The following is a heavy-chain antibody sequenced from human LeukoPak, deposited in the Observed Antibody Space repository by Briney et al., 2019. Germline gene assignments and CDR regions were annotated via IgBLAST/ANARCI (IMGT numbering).Heavy chain of an antibody. V-gene: IGHV4-59*01. CDR3: ASSREGRLGYSSSWTSYYYYMDV. Sequence: KAPQTLSLTCTVSGGSISSYYWSWIRQPPGKGLEWIGYISYSGSTHYNTSLKSRVTISVDTSKNQFSLKLSSVTAADTAVYYCASSREGRLGYSSSWTSYYYYMDVWGKGTTVTVSS. CDR1: GGSISSYY. J-gene: IGHJ6*03. D-gene: IGHD6-13*01. CDR2: ISYSGST.